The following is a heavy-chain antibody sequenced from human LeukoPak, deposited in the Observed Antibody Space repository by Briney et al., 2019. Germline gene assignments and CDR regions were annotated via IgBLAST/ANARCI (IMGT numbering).Heavy chain of an antibody. CDR3: ARENVAGTDYHYGMDV. CDR2: ISSSSSTI. J-gene: IGHJ6*02. CDR1: GFTFSSYS. V-gene: IGHV3-48*01. Sequence: GGSLRLSCAASGFTFSSYSMNWVRQAPGKGLEWVSYISSSSSTIYYADSVKGRFTISRDNAKNSLYLQMNSLRAEDTAVYYCARENVAGTDYHYGMDVWGQGTTVTVSS. D-gene: IGHD6-19*01.